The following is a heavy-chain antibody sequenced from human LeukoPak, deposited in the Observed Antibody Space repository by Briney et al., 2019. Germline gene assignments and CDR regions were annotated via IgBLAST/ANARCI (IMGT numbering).Heavy chain of an antibody. CDR3: AKVVAATWVGFDY. V-gene: IGHV1-2*02. J-gene: IGHJ4*02. Sequence: ASVKVSCKASGYTFTSYYMHWVRQAPGQGLEWMGWINPNSGGTNYAQKFQGRVTMTRDTSISTAYMELSRLRSDDTAVYYCAKVVAATWVGFDYWGQGTLVTVSS. CDR1: GYTFTSYY. CDR2: INPNSGGT. D-gene: IGHD2-15*01.